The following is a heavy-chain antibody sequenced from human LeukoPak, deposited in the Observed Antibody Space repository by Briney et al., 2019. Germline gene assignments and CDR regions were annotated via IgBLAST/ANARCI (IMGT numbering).Heavy chain of an antibody. V-gene: IGHV4-4*07. D-gene: IGHD1-7*01. J-gene: IGHJ5*02. Sequence: SETLSLTCTVSGGSISSYCWSWIRQPAGKGLEWIGSIYTSGSTNYNPSLKSRVIMSVDTSKKQFSLKLSSVTAADTAVYYWAREGLELWGENWFDPWGQGTLVTVSS. CDR3: AREGLELWGENWFDP. CDR1: GGSISSYC. CDR2: IYTSGST.